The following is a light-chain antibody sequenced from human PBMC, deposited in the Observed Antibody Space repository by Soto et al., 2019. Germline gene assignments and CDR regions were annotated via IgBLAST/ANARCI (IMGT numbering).Light chain of an antibody. CDR1: QSVSSY. CDR2: DAS. J-gene: IGKJ2*01. CDR3: QQRSNWPRT. Sequence: EIVLTQSPATLSLSPGERATLSCRASQSVSSYLAWYQQKHGQAPRLLIFDASNRATGIPARFSGSGSGTDFTLTISILEPEDFADYYCQQRSNWPRTFGPGTKLEIK. V-gene: IGKV3-11*01.